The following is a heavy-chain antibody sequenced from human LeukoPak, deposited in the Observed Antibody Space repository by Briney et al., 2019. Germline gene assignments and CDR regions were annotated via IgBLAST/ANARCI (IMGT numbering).Heavy chain of an antibody. J-gene: IGHJ4*02. D-gene: IGHD6-19*01. CDR1: GYSITSGYY. CDR3: AKGTSSGWYYFDY. V-gene: IGHV4-38-2*02. Sequence: SETLSLTCIVSGYSITSGYYWGWIRQPPGKGLEWIGSIYHSGDIYYNPSPKSRVTISVDTSKNQFSLKLDSVTAADTAVYYCAKGTSSGWYYFDYWGQGTLVTVSS. CDR2: IYHSGDI.